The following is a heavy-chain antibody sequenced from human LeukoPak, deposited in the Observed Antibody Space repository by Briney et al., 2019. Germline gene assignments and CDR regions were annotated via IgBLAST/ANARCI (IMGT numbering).Heavy chain of an antibody. J-gene: IGHJ4*02. CDR2: ISYDGSNK. V-gene: IGHV3-30*18. Sequence: GGSLRLSCAASGFTFSSYGMHWVRQAPGKGLEWVAVISYDGSNKYYADSVKGRFTISRDNSKNTLYLQMNSLRAEDTAVYYCAKGVAGYNDYWGQGTLVTVPS. CDR3: AKGVAGYNDY. CDR1: GFTFSSYG. D-gene: IGHD6-19*01.